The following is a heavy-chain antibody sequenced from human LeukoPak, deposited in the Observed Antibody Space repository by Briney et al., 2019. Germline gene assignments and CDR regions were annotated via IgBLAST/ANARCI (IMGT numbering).Heavy chain of an antibody. CDR3: ARELATTTLDAFDI. D-gene: IGHD4-11*01. CDR2: ISSSGFNI. V-gene: IGHV3-48*03. J-gene: IGHJ3*02. Sequence: GGSLRLSCAVSGFTFSSYEMNWVRQAPGKGLEWVSYISSSGFNIYYADSVKGRFTISRDNAKNSLYLQMNSLRAEDTAMYYCARELATTTLDAFDIWGQGTMVTVSS. CDR1: GFTFSSYE.